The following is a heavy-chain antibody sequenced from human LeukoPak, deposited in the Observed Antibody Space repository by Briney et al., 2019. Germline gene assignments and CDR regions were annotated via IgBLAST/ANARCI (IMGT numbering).Heavy chain of an antibody. Sequence: SSETLSLTCAVYGGSFNDYYWSWIRQPPGKGLEWIGEINHSGSTNYNPSLKSRVTISVDTSKNQFSLKLSSVTAADTAVYFCAREGDSLFDYWGQGTLVTVSS. CDR2: INHSGST. CDR1: GGSFNDYY. CDR3: AREGDSLFDY. D-gene: IGHD2-15*01. J-gene: IGHJ4*02. V-gene: IGHV4-34*01.